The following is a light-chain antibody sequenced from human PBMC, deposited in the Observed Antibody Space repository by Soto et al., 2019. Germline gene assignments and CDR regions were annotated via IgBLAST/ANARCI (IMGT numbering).Light chain of an antibody. CDR1: SSNIGAGYD. CDR2: GNS. CDR3: QSYDSSLSVLYV. Sequence: QSVLTQPPSVSGAPGQRVTISCTGSSSNIGAGYDVHWYQQLPGTAPKLLIYGNSNRPSGVPDRFSGSKFGTSASLAITGLQAEDEADYYCQSYDSSLSVLYVFGTGTKLTVL. J-gene: IGLJ1*01. V-gene: IGLV1-40*01.